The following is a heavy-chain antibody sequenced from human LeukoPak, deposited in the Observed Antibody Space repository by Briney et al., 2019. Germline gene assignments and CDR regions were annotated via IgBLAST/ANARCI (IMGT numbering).Heavy chain of an antibody. CDR3: ARDRGYSNYYDY. Sequence: GGSLRLSCAASGSTFSSHGMNWVRQTPGKGLEWVSYISKTSNTRDYADSVKGRFTISRDNDKNSLSLQMNSLRDEDTAVYYCARDRGYSNYYDYWGQGTLVTVSS. D-gene: IGHD5-12*01. V-gene: IGHV3-48*02. J-gene: IGHJ4*02. CDR1: GSTFSSHG. CDR2: ISKTSNTR.